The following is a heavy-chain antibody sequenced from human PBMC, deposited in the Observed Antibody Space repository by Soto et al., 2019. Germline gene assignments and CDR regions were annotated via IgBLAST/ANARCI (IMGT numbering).Heavy chain of an antibody. V-gene: IGHV4-30-4*01. CDR3: ARDRSGDWFDP. CDR2: IYYSGST. J-gene: IGHJ5*02. D-gene: IGHD3-3*01. Sequence: PSETLSLTCTVSGGSVSSGDYYWSWIRQPPGKGLEWIGYIYYSGSTYYNPSLKSRVTISVDTSKNQFSLKLSSVTAADTAVYYCARDRSGDWFDPWGQGTLVTVSS. CDR1: GGSVSSGDYY.